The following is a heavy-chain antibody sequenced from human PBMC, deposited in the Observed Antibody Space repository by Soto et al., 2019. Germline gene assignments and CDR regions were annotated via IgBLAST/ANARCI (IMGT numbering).Heavy chain of an antibody. CDR1: GFTFDDYA. CDR2: ISWNSGSI. D-gene: IGHD3-10*01. J-gene: IGHJ5*02. V-gene: IGHV3-9*01. Sequence: GGSLRLSCAASGFTFDDYAMHWVRQAPGKGLEWVSGISWNSGSIGYADSVKGRFTISRDNAKNSLYLQMNSLRAEDAALYYCAKDKVVRGVINGNWFDPWGQGTLVTVSS. CDR3: AKDKVVRGVINGNWFDP.